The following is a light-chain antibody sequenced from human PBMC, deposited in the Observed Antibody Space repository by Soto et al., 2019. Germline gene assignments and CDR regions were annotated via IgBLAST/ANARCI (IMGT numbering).Light chain of an antibody. CDR2: DAS. Sequence: ESVLTQSPCTLSLSPGERATLSCRASQSISSNFLAWYQQKPGQAPRLFIYDASNRATGIPDRFSGSGSGTDFTLTISRLEPEDFAVYSCQQYSSSPRTFGQGTKVDI. CDR1: QSISSNF. CDR3: QQYSSSPRT. V-gene: IGKV3-20*01. J-gene: IGKJ1*01.